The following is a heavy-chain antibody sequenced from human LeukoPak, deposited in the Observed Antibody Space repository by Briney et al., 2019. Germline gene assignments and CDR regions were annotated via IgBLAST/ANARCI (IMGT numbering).Heavy chain of an antibody. V-gene: IGHV4-39*07. CDR3: ASIAAADKYYYYYMDV. Sequence: SSETLSLTCTVSGGSISSSSYYWGWIRQPPGKGLEWIGSIYYSGSTYYNPSLKSRVTISVDTSKNQFSLKLSSVTAADTAVYYCASIAAADKYYYYYMDVWGKGTTVTVSS. CDR1: GGSISSSSYY. CDR2: IYYSGST. J-gene: IGHJ6*03. D-gene: IGHD6-13*01.